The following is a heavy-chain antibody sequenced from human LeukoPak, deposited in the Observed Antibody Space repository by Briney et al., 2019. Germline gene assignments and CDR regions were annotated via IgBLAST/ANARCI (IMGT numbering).Heavy chain of an antibody. D-gene: IGHD2-2*01. J-gene: IGHJ5*02. CDR1: GYTFTTYY. V-gene: IGHV1-46*01. CDR2: INPSDGGS. CDR3: ARDLVVPAAGWFDP. Sequence: ASVKVSCKASGYTFTTYYLHWVRQAPGQGLEWMGIINPSDGGSNYAQKFQGRITMTRDTSTSTIYMELSSLRSEDTAVYYCARDLVVPAAGWFDPWGQGTLVTVSS.